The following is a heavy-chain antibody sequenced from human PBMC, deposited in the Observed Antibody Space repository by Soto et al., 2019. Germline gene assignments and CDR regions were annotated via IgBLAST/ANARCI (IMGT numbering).Heavy chain of an antibody. CDR1: GGTFSSYA. CDR3: AREGPGWLLERCWFDP. D-gene: IGHD3-22*01. CDR2: IIPIFGTA. J-gene: IGHJ5*02. V-gene: IGHV1-69*06. Sequence: QVQLVQSGAQVKKPGSSVKVSCKASGGTFSSYAISWVRQAPGQGLEWMGGIIPIFGTANYAQKFQGRVTITTDKSSSTAYMELSSLRSEDTAVYCCAREGPGWLLERCWFDPWGQGTLVTVSS.